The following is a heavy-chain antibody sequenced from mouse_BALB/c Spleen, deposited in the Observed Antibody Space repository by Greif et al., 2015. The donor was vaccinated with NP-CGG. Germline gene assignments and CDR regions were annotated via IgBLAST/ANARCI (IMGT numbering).Heavy chain of an antibody. D-gene: IGHD2-3*01. CDR1: GYAFTNYL. CDR2: INPGSGGT. CDR3: ARSPGGYSFYAMDY. Sequence: QVQLKQSGAELVRPGTSVKVSCKASGYAFTNYLIEWVKQRPRQGLEWIGVINPGSGGTNYNEKFKGKATLTADKSSSTAYMQLSSLTSDDSAVYFCARSPGGYSFYAMDYWGQGTSVTVSS. V-gene: IGHV1-54*01. J-gene: IGHJ4*01.